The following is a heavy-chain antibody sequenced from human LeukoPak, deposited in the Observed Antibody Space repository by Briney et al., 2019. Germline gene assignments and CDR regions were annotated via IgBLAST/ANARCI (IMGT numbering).Heavy chain of an antibody. J-gene: IGHJ4*02. CDR3: ARRGIAVAGGFDY. CDR2: IYHSGST. CDR1: GYSISSGYY. V-gene: IGHV4-38-2*01. D-gene: IGHD6-19*01. Sequence: SETLSLTCAVSGYSISSGYYWGWIRQPPGKGLEWNGSIYHSGSTYYNPSLKSRVTISVDTSKNQFSLKLSSVTAADTAVYYCARRGIAVAGGFDYWGQGTLVTVSS.